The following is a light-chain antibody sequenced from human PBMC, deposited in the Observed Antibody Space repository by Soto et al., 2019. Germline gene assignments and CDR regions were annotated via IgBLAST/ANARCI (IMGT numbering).Light chain of an antibody. Sequence: QSALTQPPSASGSPGQSVTIPCTGTSSDVGGYDHVSWYQQHPGKAPKLMIYEVTKRPAGVPDRFSGSKSGTSASLAISGLRSEDEADYYCAAWDDSLSGSYVFGTGTKLTVL. CDR1: SSDVGGYDH. J-gene: IGLJ1*01. CDR2: EVT. V-gene: IGLV2-8*01. CDR3: AAWDDSLSGSYV.